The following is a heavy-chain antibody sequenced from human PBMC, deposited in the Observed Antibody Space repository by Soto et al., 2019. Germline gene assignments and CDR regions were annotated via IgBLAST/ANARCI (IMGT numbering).Heavy chain of an antibody. J-gene: IGHJ4*02. CDR1: GGSITSGNYY. CDR3: ASSDPYYFFDY. Sequence: SETLSLTCTVSGGSITSGNYYWAWVRQPPNKGLEFIGNIYYTGSTYYNPSLTSRATISRDTSKNQFSLELTSVTAADTAVYYCASSDPYYFFDYWGLGTLVTVSS. V-gene: IGHV4-39*07. CDR2: IYYTGST. D-gene: IGHD2-21*01.